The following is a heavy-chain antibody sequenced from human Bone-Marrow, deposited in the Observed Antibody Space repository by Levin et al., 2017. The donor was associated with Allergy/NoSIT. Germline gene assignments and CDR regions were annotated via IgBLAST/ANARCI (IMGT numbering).Heavy chain of an antibody. J-gene: IGHJ4*02. CDR3: VRMQYDRKWNCDYFDN. D-gene: IGHD1-7*01. V-gene: IGHV2-70*01. CDR1: GFSLTPTGMC. CDR2: IDWDDGK. Sequence: SGPTLVKPTQTLTLTCNFSGFSLTPTGMCVSWIRQPPGKAPEWLALIDWDDGKYYTPSLKTRLAISKDASENQVVLTMTNMGPVDTANYYCVRMQYDRKWNCDYFDNWGQGTLVTVSS.